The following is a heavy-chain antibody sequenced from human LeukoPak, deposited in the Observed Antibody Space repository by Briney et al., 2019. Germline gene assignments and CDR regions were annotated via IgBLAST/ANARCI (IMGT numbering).Heavy chain of an antibody. V-gene: IGHV3-30*18. D-gene: IGHD2-2*01. CDR1: GFTFSSYG. CDR3: AKDPLSLGYCSSTSCYSAGYFDY. J-gene: IGHJ4*02. CDR2: ISYDGSNK. Sequence: GGSLRLSCAASGFTFSSYGMHWVRQAPGKGLEWVAVISYDGSNKYYADPVKGRFTISRDNSKNTLYLQMNSLRAEDTAVYYCAKDPLSLGYCSSTSCYSAGYFDYWGQGTLVTVSS.